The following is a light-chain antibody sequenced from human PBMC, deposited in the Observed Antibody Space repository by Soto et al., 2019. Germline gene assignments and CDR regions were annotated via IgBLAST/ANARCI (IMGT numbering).Light chain of an antibody. V-gene: IGKV1-5*03. Sequence: DIQMTQSPSTLSASVGDRVSITCRASQTISSWLAWYQQKPGKAPKLLVYKASSLESGVPSRFSGSASGTEFTLTISSLHPDDYATYYCHQYSVYPWTFGQGTNVDVK. CDR3: HQYSVYPWT. CDR1: QTISSW. CDR2: KAS. J-gene: IGKJ1*01.